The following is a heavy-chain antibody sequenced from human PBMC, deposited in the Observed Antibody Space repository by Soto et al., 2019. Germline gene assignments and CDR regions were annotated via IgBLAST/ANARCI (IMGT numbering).Heavy chain of an antibody. Sequence: SETLSLTCTVSGGSISSSSYYWGWIRQPPGKGLEWIGSIYYSGSTYYNPSLKSRVTISVDTSKNQFSLKLSSVTAADTAVYYCARHESTAATDIAARLLNYFDYWGQGTLVTVSS. D-gene: IGHD6-6*01. V-gene: IGHV4-39*01. CDR1: GGSISSSSYY. J-gene: IGHJ4*02. CDR2: IYYSGST. CDR3: ARHESTAATDIAARLLNYFDY.